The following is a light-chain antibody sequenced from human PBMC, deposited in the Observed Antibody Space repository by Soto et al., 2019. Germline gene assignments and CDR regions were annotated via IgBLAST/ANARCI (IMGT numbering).Light chain of an antibody. CDR1: QGISSY. Sequence: IQLTQSPSSLSASLGDRVTITCRASQGISSYLACYQQKPGKAPKLQIYAASTLQSGVPSRFSGSGSGTDFTLTISSLQPEDFATYYCQQLNSYPITFGQGTRLEIK. V-gene: IGKV1-9*01. CDR3: QQLNSYPIT. J-gene: IGKJ5*01. CDR2: AAS.